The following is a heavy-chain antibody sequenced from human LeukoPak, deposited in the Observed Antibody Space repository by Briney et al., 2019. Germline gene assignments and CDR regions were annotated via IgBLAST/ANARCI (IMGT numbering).Heavy chain of an antibody. V-gene: IGHV3-30*03. CDR1: GFTFGTFG. CDR3: ARDSLNDYGDYFDY. D-gene: IGHD4-17*01. Sequence: GRSLRLSCAASGFTFGTFGMHWVRQAPGKGLEWVAFISYDGSSEYDADSVKGRFTISRDNSKNTLYLQMNSLRAEDTAVYYCARDSLNDYGDYFDYWGQGTLVTVSS. CDR2: ISYDGSSE. J-gene: IGHJ4*02.